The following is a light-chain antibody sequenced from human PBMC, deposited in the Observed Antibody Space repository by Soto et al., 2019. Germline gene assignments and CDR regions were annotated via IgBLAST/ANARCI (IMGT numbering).Light chain of an antibody. CDR3: QHYNSYSEA. V-gene: IGKV1-5*01. CDR1: QSISSW. CDR2: DAS. J-gene: IGKJ1*01. Sequence: DIQMTQSPSTLSATAGDRVTITCRASQSISSWLAWYQQKPGKAPKLLIYDASNLESGVPSRFSGSGSGTEFTLTISNLQPDDIATYYCQHYNSYSEAFGQGTKVDI.